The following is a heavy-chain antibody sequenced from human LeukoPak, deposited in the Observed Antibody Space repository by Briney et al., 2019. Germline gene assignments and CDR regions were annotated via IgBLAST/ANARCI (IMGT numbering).Heavy chain of an antibody. D-gene: IGHD2-15*01. Sequence: SETLSLTCTVSGGSISSGSYYWSWIRQPAGKGLEWIGRVYTSGSTNYNPSLKSRITISIDTSQNHFSLKLSSVTAADTAVYYCVRASVESGGAFDIWGQGTMVTVSS. J-gene: IGHJ3*02. CDR2: VYTSGST. V-gene: IGHV4-61*02. CDR1: GGSISSGSYY. CDR3: VRASVESGGAFDI.